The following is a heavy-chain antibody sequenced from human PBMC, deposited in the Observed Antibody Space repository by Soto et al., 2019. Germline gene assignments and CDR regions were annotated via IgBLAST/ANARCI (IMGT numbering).Heavy chain of an antibody. D-gene: IGHD3-3*02. Sequence: SETLSLTCAVYGGSFSGYYWSWIRQPPGKGLEWIGEINHSGSTNYNPSLKSRVTISVDTSKNQFSLKLSSVTAADTAVYYCARAPGPFTPAYYYYGMDVWGQGTTVTVSS. CDR1: GGSFSGYY. CDR3: ARAPGPFTPAYYYYGMDV. CDR2: INHSGST. V-gene: IGHV4-34*01. J-gene: IGHJ6*02.